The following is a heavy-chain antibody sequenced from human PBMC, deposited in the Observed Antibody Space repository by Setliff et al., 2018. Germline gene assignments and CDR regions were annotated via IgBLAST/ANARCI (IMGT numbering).Heavy chain of an antibody. D-gene: IGHD2-15*01. CDR1: GASFSGTY. CDR2: INHSGSP. V-gene: IGHV4-34*01. J-gene: IGHJ4*02. CDR3: RVWVDMVEVDS. Sequence: SETLSLTCAVYGASFSGTYCSWIRQSPGKGLEWIGEINHTGSPNWIGEINHSGSPNYNPSLRSRVTMSVDTSKNQFSLKLTSVTAADTAVYYCRVWVDMVEVDSWAQGTLVTVSS.